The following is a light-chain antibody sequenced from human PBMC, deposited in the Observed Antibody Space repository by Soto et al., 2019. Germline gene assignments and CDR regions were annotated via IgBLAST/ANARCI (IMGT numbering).Light chain of an antibody. CDR2: AAS. Sequence: DIQMTQSQSSLSASVGDSVTITCRASPDISNYLAWFQQRPGKPPKLLIYAASTLESGVPSRFSGGRSGTDFTLSISSLQPEDVATFYCQKYDSLPFTFGPGTKVDIK. V-gene: IGKV1-27*01. J-gene: IGKJ3*01. CDR3: QKYDSLPFT. CDR1: PDISNY.